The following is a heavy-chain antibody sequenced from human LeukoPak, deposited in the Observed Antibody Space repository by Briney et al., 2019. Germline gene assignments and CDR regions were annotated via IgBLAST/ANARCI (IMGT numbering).Heavy chain of an antibody. D-gene: IGHD6-13*01. J-gene: IGHJ4*02. CDR3: AHRKDLYSSRWYWGY. V-gene: IGHV2-5*02. CDR1: GFSLTTRGVG. CDR2: IYWDDEK. Sequence: GPTLVNPTQTLTLTCTFSGFSLTTRGVGVGWIRQPPGKALEWIAFIYWDDEKRYSPSLKSRLTITKDTTKNQVVLTMTNMDPVDTATYYCAHRKDLYSSRWYWGYWGQGTLVTVSS.